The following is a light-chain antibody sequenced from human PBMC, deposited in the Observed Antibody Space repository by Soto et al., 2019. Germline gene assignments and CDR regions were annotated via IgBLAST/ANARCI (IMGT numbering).Light chain of an antibody. V-gene: IGLV2-18*01. CDR2: AVS. J-gene: IGLJ1*01. CDR1: SNDVGTYIS. Sequence: QSALTQPPSVSGSPGQSVSISCTGTSNDVGTYISVSWYQQPPGTAPKLIIYAVSNRPSGVPDRFSGSKSGNTASLTISGLQAEDEADYFCSLYISSNTSYAFGTGTKVTVL. CDR3: SLYISSNTSYA.